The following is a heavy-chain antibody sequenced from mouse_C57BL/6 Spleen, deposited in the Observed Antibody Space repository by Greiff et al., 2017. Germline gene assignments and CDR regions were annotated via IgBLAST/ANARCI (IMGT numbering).Heavy chain of an antibody. CDR1: GYSITSGYY. V-gene: IGHV3-6*01. D-gene: IGHD1-1*01. J-gene: IGHJ1*03. Sequence: VQLKQSGPGLVKPSQSLSLTCSVTGYSITSGYYWNWIRQFPGNKLEWMGYISYDGSNNYNPSLKNRISITRDTSKNQFFLKLNSVTTEDTATYYCAGLREGYFDVWGTGTTVTVSS. CDR2: ISYDGSN. CDR3: AGLREGYFDV.